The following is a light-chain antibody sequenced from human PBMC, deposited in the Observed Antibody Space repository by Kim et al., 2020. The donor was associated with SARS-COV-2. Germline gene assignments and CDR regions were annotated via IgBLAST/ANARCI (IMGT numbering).Light chain of an antibody. CDR1: QTIKNR. CDR3: QQSNNWPPLT. CDR2: DAT. J-gene: IGKJ1*01. V-gene: IGKV3-15*01. Sequence: SPWERATLTCRASQTIKNRLVWYQHKPGQAPRLLIYDATTRATGIPARFIGSGSETDFTLTISNLQSEDFAVYYCQQSNNWPPLTFGQGTKVDIK.